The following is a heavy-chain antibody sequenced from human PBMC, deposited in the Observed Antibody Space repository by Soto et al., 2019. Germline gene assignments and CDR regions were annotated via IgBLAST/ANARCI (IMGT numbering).Heavy chain of an antibody. CDR2: ISGSGGST. Sequence: EVQLLESGGGLVQPGGSLRLSCATSGFTFGDYTISWVRQAPGKGLEWVSGISGSGGSTYDADSVRGHFAISKDHSKSTVYLPMPSLRVQDTAVYYCVGIWSGGSCSGLASFDVWGQGPTVTVSS. V-gene: IGHV3-23*01. J-gene: IGHJ3*01. D-gene: IGHD2-15*01. CDR3: VGIWSGGSCSGLASFDV. CDR1: GFTFGDYT.